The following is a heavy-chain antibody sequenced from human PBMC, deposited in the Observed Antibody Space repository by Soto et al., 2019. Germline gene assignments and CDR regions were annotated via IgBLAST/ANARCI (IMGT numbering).Heavy chain of an antibody. Sequence: QVQLVQSGAEVKMPGASVKVSCKASGYTFTSSVISWLRQAPGQGLEWMGWISTYNGNTNYAQKFQGRLTMTTDTSTTTAYMELMSLRSDDTAVYSCARVQEVEPPANNFFDSWGQGTLVTVSS. CDR3: ARVQEVEPPANNFFDS. J-gene: IGHJ5*01. V-gene: IGHV1-18*01. D-gene: IGHD2-2*01. CDR1: GYTFTSSV. CDR2: ISTYNGNT.